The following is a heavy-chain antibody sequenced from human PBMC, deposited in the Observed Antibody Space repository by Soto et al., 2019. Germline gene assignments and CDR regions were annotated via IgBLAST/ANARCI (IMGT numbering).Heavy chain of an antibody. D-gene: IGHD5-12*01. Sequence: QVQLVESGGGLVKPGGCLRLSCAASGFTFSDYYMSWIRQAPGKGLEWVSYISSSGSDTNYADSVKGRFTVSRDNANHALYLQMNSLSAEDAAVYYCARSLRGYSGYSGYWGQGTLVTVSS. CDR3: ARSLRGYSGYSGY. CDR1: GFTFSDYY. CDR2: ISSSGSDT. V-gene: IGHV3-11*05. J-gene: IGHJ4*02.